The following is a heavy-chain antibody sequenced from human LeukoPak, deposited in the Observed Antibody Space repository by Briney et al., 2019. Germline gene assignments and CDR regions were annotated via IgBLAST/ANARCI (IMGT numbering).Heavy chain of an antibody. J-gene: IGHJ2*01. CDR3: ARDRRGATTIAWYFDL. CDR2: IYYSGST. Sequence: SETLSLTCTVSGGSISSGGYYWCWIRQHPGKGLEWIGYIYYSGSTYYNPSLKSRVTISVDTSKNQFSLKLSSVTAADTAVYYCARDRRGATTIAWYFDLWGRGTLVTVSS. D-gene: IGHD1-26*01. CDR1: GGSISSGGYY. V-gene: IGHV4-31*03.